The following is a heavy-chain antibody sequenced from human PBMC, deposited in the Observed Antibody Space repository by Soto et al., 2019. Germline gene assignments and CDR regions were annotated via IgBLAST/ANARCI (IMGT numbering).Heavy chain of an antibody. CDR1: GGTFRSYS. D-gene: IGHD3-22*01. J-gene: IGHJ6*02. Sequence: SVKVSCKASGGTFRSYSISWVRQAPGQGLEWMGGIIPIFDITNYAQKFQGRVTITADESTSTAYMELSSLGSDDTAVYYCARPDEGGYSSNHHYYYALDVWGQGTTVTVS. V-gene: IGHV1-69*13. CDR2: IIPIFDIT. CDR3: ARPDEGGYSSNHHYYYALDV.